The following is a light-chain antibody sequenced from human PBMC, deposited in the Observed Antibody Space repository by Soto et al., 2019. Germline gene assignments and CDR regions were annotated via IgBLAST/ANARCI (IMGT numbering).Light chain of an antibody. V-gene: IGLV2-14*01. Sequence: QSVLTQPASVSGSPGQSITISCTGTSSDVGGYNYVSWYQQHPGKAPKLMIYEVSNRPSGISNHFSGSKSGNTASLTISGLQAEDEADYYCSSYTSSGTVIFGGGTQLTVL. CDR2: EVS. CDR1: SSDVGGYNY. J-gene: IGLJ2*01. CDR3: SSYTSSGTVI.